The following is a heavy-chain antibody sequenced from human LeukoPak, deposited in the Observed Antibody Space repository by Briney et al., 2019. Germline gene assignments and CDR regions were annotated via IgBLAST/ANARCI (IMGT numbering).Heavy chain of an antibody. CDR3: AKQIVVVTAGMNYFDN. Sequence: GGSLRLSCAAAGFTFSSFAMNWVRQAPGKGLEWVSTITGSGSTTFYADSVKGRFTISRDNSKKTLFLQMNGLRAEDTAVYFCAKQIVVVTAGMNYFDNWGQGTLVTVSS. CDR2: ITGSGSTT. J-gene: IGHJ4*02. CDR1: GFTFSSFA. V-gene: IGHV3-23*01. D-gene: IGHD2-15*01.